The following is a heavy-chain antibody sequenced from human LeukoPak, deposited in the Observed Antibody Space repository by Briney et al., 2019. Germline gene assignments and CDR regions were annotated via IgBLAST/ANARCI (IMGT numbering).Heavy chain of an antibody. J-gene: IGHJ6*03. CDR2: ISGSGGGT. CDR1: GFTFVTFA. V-gene: IGHV3-23*01. Sequence: PGGSLRLSCAASGFTFVTFAMGWVRQAPGKGLEWVSTISGSGGGTYYADSVKGRFTISRDNSKNTLYLQMNSLRAEDTAVYYCAKHKGAGSRYSYSMDVWGKGATVTASS. D-gene: IGHD6-13*01. CDR3: AKHKGAGSRYSYSMDV.